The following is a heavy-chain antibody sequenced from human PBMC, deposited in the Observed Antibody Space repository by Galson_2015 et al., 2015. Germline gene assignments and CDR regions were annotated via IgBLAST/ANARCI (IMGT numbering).Heavy chain of an antibody. CDR2: IYSGGST. D-gene: IGHD3-3*01. J-gene: IGHJ4*02. V-gene: IGHV3-53*01. Sequence: SLRLSCAVSGFTVSSNYMSWVRQAPGKGLEWVSVIYSGGSTYYADSVKGRFTISRDNSKNTLYLQMDSPRAEDTAVYYCARAPGDFWSGYTYYDYWGQGTLVTVSS. CDR3: ARAPGDFWSGYTYYDY. CDR1: GFTVSSNY.